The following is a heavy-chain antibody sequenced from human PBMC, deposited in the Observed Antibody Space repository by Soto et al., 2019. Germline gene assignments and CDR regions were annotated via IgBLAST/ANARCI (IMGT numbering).Heavy chain of an antibody. J-gene: IGHJ4*02. CDR2: IYSTEST. Sequence: TLSLTCTVSGGSISSGSYYWSWIRQHPGKGLEWIGYIYSTESTNYNPSLKSRLTISVDMSASQFSLKLSSVTVADKAVYYCARSDSSGKTRYYFDHWGQLTLVPVSS. D-gene: IGHD3-22*01. CDR3: ARSDSSGKTRYYFDH. V-gene: IGHV4-31*03. CDR1: GGSISSGSYY.